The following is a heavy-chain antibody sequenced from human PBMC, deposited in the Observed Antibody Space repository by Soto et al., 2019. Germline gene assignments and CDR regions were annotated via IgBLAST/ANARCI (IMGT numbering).Heavy chain of an antibody. D-gene: IGHD2-8*01. J-gene: IGHJ6*02. CDR1: GFTFSSYA. Sequence: LRLSCAASGFTFSSYAMHWVRQAPGKGLEWVAVISYDGSNKYYADSVKGRFTISRDNSKNTLYVQMNSLRPEDTAVYYCARAPDIVLIRAYYYYGMDVWGQGTTVTVSS. CDR2: ISYDGSNK. V-gene: IGHV3-30-3*01. CDR3: ARAPDIVLIRAYYYYGMDV.